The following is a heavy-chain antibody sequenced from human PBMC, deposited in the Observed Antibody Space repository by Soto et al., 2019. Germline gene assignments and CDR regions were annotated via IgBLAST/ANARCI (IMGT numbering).Heavy chain of an antibody. CDR3: ARVNCSGGSCTPGYYYYGMDV. V-gene: IGHV1-46*01. J-gene: IGHJ6*02. CDR1: GYTFTSYY. CDR2: INPSGGST. Sequence: ASVKVSCKASGYTFTSYYMHWVRQAPGQGLEWMGIINPSGGSTSYAQKFQGRVTMTRDTSTSTVYMELSSLRSEDTAVYYCARVNCSGGSCTPGYYYYGMDVWGQGTTVTVSS. D-gene: IGHD2-15*01.